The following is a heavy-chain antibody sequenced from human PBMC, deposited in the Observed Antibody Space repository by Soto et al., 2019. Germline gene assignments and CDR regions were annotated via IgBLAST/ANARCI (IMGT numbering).Heavy chain of an antibody. Sequence: ASVKVSCKTSGYTFTGYYIHWVRQAPGQGLEWMGWINPHTGVTNYAQNFQGWVTMTRDTSISTVYMEMTRLKSDDTAVYYCARESGGVAGTLDSWGQGTLVTVSS. CDR2: INPHTGVT. CDR1: GYTFTGYY. CDR3: ARESGGVAGTLDS. D-gene: IGHD6-19*01. V-gene: IGHV1-2*04. J-gene: IGHJ5*01.